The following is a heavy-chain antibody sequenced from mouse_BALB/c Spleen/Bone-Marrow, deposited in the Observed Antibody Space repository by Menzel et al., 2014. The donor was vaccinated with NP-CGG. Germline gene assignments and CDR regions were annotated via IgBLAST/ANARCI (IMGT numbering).Heavy chain of an antibody. CDR3: ARHNYDETWFAC. V-gene: IGHV5-12*02. J-gene: IGHJ3*01. D-gene: IGHD2-4*01. CDR2: ISNGGGST. CDR1: GFTFSDYY. Sequence: DVKLVESGGGLVQPGGSLKLSCATSGFTFSDYYMYWVRQTPEKRLEWVAYISNGGGSTYYPDTVKGRFTISRDNAKNTLYLQMSRLKSEDTAMYYCARHNYDETWFACWGQGTLVTVSA.